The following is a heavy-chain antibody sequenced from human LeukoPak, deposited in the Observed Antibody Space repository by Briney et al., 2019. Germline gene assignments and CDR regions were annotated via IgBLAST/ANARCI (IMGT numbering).Heavy chain of an antibody. D-gene: IGHD4-23*01. Sequence: ASVKVSCKASGYTFSSYAMNWVRQAPGQGLEWMGIINPSGGSTSYAQKFQGRVTMTRDTSTSTVYMELSSLRSEDTAVYYCARAPTVVTPEGLDYWGQGTLVTVSS. V-gene: IGHV1-46*01. CDR1: GYTFSSYA. CDR2: INPSGGST. CDR3: ARAPTVVTPEGLDY. J-gene: IGHJ4*02.